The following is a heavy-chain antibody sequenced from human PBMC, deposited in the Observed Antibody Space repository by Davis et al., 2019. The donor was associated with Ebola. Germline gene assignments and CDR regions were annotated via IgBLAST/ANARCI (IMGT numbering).Heavy chain of an antibody. J-gene: IGHJ4*02. CDR2: ISHDGTIT. V-gene: IGHV3-74*01. Sequence: PGGSLRLSCAASGFIFKKNWMTWVRQAPGKGLVWVSRISHDGTITTYADSVKGRFTVSRDNAKNTLYLEMNSLTAEDTAVYYCSRDVNFEFYDYWGQGTLVTVSS. CDR1: GFIFKKNW. CDR3: SRDVNFEFYDY. D-gene: IGHD1-20*01.